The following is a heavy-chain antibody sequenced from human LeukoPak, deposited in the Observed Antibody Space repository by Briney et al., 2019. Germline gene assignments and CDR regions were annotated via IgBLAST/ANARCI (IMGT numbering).Heavy chain of an antibody. J-gene: IGHJ3*02. CDR1: GFTFDDYA. CDR3: AKGAARGYYYDSSGYYGAFDI. D-gene: IGHD3-22*01. V-gene: IGHV3-9*01. CDR2: ISWNSGSI. Sequence: GRSLRLSCAASGFTFDDYAMHWVRQAPGKGLEWVSGISWNSGSIGYADSVKGRFTISRDNSKNTLYLQMNSLRAEDTAVYYCAKGAARGYYYDSSGYYGAFDIWGQGTMVTVSS.